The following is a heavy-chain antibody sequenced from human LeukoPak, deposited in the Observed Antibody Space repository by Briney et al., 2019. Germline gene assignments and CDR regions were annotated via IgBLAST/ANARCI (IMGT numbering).Heavy chain of an antibody. D-gene: IGHD1-26*01. CDR3: AKDLIVGATEEDYYYYGMDV. J-gene: IGHJ6*02. V-gene: IGHV3-30*18. Sequence: VGSLRLSCAASGFTFSSYGMHWVRQAPGKGLEWVAVISDDGSNKYYADSVKGRFTISRDNSKNTLYLQMNSLRAEDTAVYYCAKDLIVGATEEDYYYYGMDVWGQGTTVTVSS. CDR2: ISDDGSNK. CDR1: GFTFSSYG.